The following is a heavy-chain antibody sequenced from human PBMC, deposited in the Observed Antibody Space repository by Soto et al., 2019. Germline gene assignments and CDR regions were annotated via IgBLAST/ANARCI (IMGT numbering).Heavy chain of an antibody. CDR3: ARVGTIFGP. CDR2: IYYSGST. D-gene: IGHD3-3*01. V-gene: IGHV4-59*01. CDR1: GGSISSYY. Sequence: SETLSLTCTVSGGSISSYYWSWIRQPPGKGLEWIGYIYYSGSTNYNPSLKSRVTISVDTSKNQFSLKLSSVTAADRAVYYCARVGTIFGPWGQGTLVTVSS. J-gene: IGHJ5*02.